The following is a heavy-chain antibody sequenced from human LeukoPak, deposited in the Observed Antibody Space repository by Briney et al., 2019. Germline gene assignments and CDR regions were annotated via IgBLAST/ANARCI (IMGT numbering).Heavy chain of an antibody. CDR3: ARDRCSSTSCFIDY. D-gene: IGHD2-2*01. J-gene: IGHJ4*02. CDR1: RFTFSNYW. Sequence: PGGSLRLSCAVSRFTFSNYWMSWVRQAPGKGLKWVANIKQDGSEKYYVDSVKGRFTISRDNAKNSLYLQMNSLRAEDRAVYYCARDRCSSTSCFIDYWGQGTLVTVSS. CDR2: IKQDGSEK. V-gene: IGHV3-7*04.